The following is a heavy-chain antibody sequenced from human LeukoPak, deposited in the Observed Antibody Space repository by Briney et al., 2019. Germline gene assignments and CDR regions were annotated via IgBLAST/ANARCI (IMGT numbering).Heavy chain of an antibody. Sequence: GGSLRLSCAASGFTFSSYGMSWVRQAPEKGLEWVSAISGSGGSTYYADSVKGRFTISRDKAKNTLYLQMNSLRAEDTAVYYCARGLSGYASSLAYWGQGTLVTVSA. CDR3: ARGLSGYASSLAY. J-gene: IGHJ4*02. CDR1: GFTFSSYG. CDR2: ISGSGGST. V-gene: IGHV3-23*01. D-gene: IGHD6-6*01.